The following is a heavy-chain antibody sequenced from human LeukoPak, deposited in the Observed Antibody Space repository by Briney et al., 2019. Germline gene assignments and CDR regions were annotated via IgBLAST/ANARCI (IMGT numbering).Heavy chain of an antibody. D-gene: IGHD2-2*01. CDR2: ISYDGSNK. Sequence: GGSLRLSCAASGFTFSSYAMHWVRQAPGKGLEWVAVISYDGSNKYYADSVKGRFTISRDNSKNTLYLQMNSLRAEDTAVYYCARDSGCSSTSCYFSWFDPWGQGTLVTVSS. CDR1: GFTFSSYA. J-gene: IGHJ5*02. CDR3: ARDSGCSSTSCYFSWFDP. V-gene: IGHV3-30*01.